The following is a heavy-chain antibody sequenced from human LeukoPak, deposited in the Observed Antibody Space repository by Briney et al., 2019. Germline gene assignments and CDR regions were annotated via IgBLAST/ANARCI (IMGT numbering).Heavy chain of an antibody. CDR3: ARGRFDYYDTSGYYRPREYYYYYYYMDV. V-gene: IGHV4-4*02. J-gene: IGHJ6*03. CDR1: GGSISSNNC. D-gene: IGHD3-22*01. CDR2: IYYSGST. Sequence: SETLSLTCAVSGGSISSNNCWSWVRQPPGKGLEWIGYIYYSGSTNYNPSLKSRVTISIDTSKNQFSLKLSSVTAADTAVYYCARGRFDYYDTSGYYRPREYYYYYYYMDVWGKGTTVTISS.